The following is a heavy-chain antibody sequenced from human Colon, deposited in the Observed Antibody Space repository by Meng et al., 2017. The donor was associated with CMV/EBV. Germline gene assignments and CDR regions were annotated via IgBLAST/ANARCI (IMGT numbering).Heavy chain of an antibody. D-gene: IGHD3-16*02. V-gene: IGHV3-11*04. Sequence: GESLKISCTASGFTFGDYAMSWVRQSPGKGLEWLSYITDTGSLIYYADSVRGRFTISRDNARNSLYLQMNSLRAEDAGLYYCVASSVIAPFYWGQGTLVTVSS. CDR2: ITDTGSLI. CDR1: GFTFGDYA. CDR3: VASSVIAPFY. J-gene: IGHJ4*02.